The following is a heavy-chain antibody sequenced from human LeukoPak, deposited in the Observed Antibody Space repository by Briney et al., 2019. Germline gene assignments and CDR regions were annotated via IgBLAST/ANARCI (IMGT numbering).Heavy chain of an antibody. CDR1: GGSISSSSYY. J-gene: IGHJ6*03. V-gene: IGHV4-61*02. CDR3: TRDPGTMPRGSRRGYDDYYYYMDV. D-gene: IGHD3-10*01. Sequence: SETLSLTCTVSGGSISSSSYYWGWIRQPAGKGLEWIARIYTSGSTNYNPSLKSRVTISVDTSKNQFSLKLSSVTAADTAVYYCTRDPGTMPRGSRRGYDDYYYYMDVWGKGTTVTISS. CDR2: IYTSGST.